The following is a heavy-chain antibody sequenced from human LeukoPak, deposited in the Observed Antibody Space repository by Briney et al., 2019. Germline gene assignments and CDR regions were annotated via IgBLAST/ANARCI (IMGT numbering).Heavy chain of an antibody. CDR3: ARAHITSGIYYYYGMDV. Sequence: GGSLRLSCAASGFTFSSYGMHWVRQAPGKGLEWVAVISYDGSNKYYADSVKGRFTISRDNSKNTLYLQMNSLRSEDTAVYYCARAHITSGIYYYYGMDVWGQGTTVTVSS. J-gene: IGHJ6*02. V-gene: IGHV3-30*03. CDR2: ISYDGSNK. D-gene: IGHD1-20*01. CDR1: GFTFSSYG.